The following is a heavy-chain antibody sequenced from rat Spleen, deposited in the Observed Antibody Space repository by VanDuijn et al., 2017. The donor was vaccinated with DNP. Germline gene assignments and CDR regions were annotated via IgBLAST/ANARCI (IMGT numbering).Heavy chain of an antibody. CDR2: ISPSGGST. CDR1: GFTFSNYD. V-gene: IGHV5-25*01. J-gene: IGHJ4*01. Sequence: EVQLVESGGGLVQPGRSLKLSCAASGFTFSNYDMAWVRQAPTKGLEWVASISPSGGSTYYRDSVKGRFTVSRDNAKSSLYLQMDSLRSEDTATYYCARRITTVATRAMDAWGQGTSVTVSS. CDR3: ARRITTVATRAMDA. D-gene: IGHD1-3*01.